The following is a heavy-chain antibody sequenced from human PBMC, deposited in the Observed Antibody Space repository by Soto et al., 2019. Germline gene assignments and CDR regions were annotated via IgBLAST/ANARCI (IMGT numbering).Heavy chain of an antibody. V-gene: IGHV4-34*01. CDR2: INHSGST. Sequence: SETLSLTCAVYGGSFSGYYWSWIRQPPGKGLEWIGEINHSGSTNYNPSLKSRVTISVDTSKNQFSLKLSSVTAADTAVYYCARVRIQLWLGLRDVWGQGTTVTVSS. J-gene: IGHJ6*02. CDR1: GGSFSGYY. D-gene: IGHD5-18*01. CDR3: ARVRIQLWLGLRDV.